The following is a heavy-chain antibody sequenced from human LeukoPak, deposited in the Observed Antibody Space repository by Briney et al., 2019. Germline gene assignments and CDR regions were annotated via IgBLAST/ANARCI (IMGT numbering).Heavy chain of an antibody. CDR2: IKSKTDGGTT. V-gene: IGHV3-15*01. CDR3: TTSEYYDFWSGYLAQRNYYYYGMDV. J-gene: IGHJ6*02. CDR1: GFTFSNAW. Sequence: GGSLRVSCAASGFTFSNAWMSWVRQAPGKGLEWVGRIKSKTDGGTTDYAAPVKGRFTIPRDDSKNTLYLQMNSLKTEDTAVYYCTTSEYYDFWSGYLAQRNYYYYGMDVWGQGTTVTVSS. D-gene: IGHD3-3*01.